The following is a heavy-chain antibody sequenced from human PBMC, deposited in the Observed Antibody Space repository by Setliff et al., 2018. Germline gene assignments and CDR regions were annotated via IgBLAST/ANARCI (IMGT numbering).Heavy chain of an antibody. CDR1: GGSFNNYA. J-gene: IGHJ4*02. CDR2: ANNNNFNT. Sequence: ASVKVSCKASGGSFNNYAISWVRQAPGQGLEWMGWANNNNFNTNYAQKFQGRVTMTIDTSTDTVYMELRSLKSDDTALYYCARINFYVSSGYYYAPDYWGQGTLVTVSS. CDR3: ARINFYVSSGYYYAPDY. D-gene: IGHD3-22*01. V-gene: IGHV1-18*01.